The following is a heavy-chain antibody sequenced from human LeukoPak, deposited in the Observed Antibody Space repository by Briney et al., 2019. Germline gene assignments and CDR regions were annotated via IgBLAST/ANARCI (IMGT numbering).Heavy chain of an antibody. Sequence: GGSLRLSCAASGFTFSSYWMHWVRQAPGKGLVWVSRINSDGSSTSYADSVKGRFTISRDNAKNTLYLQMNSLRAEDTAVYYCARDRSTTMIVVGDDAFDIWGQGTMVTVSS. CDR1: GFTFSSYW. CDR2: INSDGSST. V-gene: IGHV3-74*01. CDR3: ARDRSTTMIVVGDDAFDI. J-gene: IGHJ3*02. D-gene: IGHD3-22*01.